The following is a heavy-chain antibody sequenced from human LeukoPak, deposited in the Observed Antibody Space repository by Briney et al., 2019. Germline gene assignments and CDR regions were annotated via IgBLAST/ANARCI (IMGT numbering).Heavy chain of an antibody. CDR3: AKDGCGDCVPRYYYYYYMGV. Sequence: PGGSLRLSCAASGFTFSSYGMHWVRQAPGKGLEWVAFIRYDGSNKYYADSVKGRFTISRDNSKNTLYLQMNSLRAEDTAVYYCAKDGCGDCVPRYYYYYYMGVWGKGTTVTVSS. CDR1: GFTFSSYG. D-gene: IGHD2-21*02. V-gene: IGHV3-30*02. CDR2: IRYDGSNK. J-gene: IGHJ6*03.